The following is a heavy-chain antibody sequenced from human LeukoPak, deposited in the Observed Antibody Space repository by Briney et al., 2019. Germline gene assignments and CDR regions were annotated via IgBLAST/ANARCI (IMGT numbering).Heavy chain of an antibody. D-gene: IGHD6-13*01. CDR2: IIPKSGDA. Sequence: GASVKVSCKTSGYTFTGYHIHRVRQAPGQGLEWMGRIIPKSGDANYAQQFQGRIIMTRDTSSSTVYMEVIRLKSDDTAVYYCARSGSGSSWFGGTLWAFDIWGQGTMVTVSS. J-gene: IGHJ3*02. CDR3: ARSGSGSSWFGGTLWAFDI. CDR1: GYTFTGYH. V-gene: IGHV1-2*06.